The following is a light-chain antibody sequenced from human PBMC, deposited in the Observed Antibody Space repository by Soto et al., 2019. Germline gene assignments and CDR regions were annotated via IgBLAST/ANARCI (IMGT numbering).Light chain of an antibody. Sequence: DIVLTQSPATLSLSPGEGATLSCRASQRLSTYLAWYQQKPGQAPRLPIYDTSKRATGVPARFSGSGSGTDFTLTISSLEPEDFALYYCQQRSTWPPGYTFGQGTKLEIK. CDR3: QQRSTWPPGYT. CDR2: DTS. V-gene: IGKV3-11*01. J-gene: IGKJ2*01. CDR1: QRLSTY.